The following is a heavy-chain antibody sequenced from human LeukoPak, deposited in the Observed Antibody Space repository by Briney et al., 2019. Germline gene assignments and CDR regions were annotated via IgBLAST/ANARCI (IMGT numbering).Heavy chain of an antibody. J-gene: IGHJ1*01. CDR3: ARDEISVTYYTEYFHH. D-gene: IGHD3-10*01. CDR1: GGSIRSYY. V-gene: IGHV4-59*01. Sequence: SETLSLTCIVSGGSIRSYYWSWIRQPPGRGLEWIGYIYYTGSTNYNPSLKSRVTRSVDTSKNQFSLKLSSVTAADTAVYYCARDEISVTYYTEYFHHWGQGTLVTVSS. CDR2: IYYTGST.